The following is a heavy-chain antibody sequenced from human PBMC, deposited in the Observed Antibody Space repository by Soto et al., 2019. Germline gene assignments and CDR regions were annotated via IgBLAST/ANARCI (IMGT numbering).Heavy chain of an antibody. CDR3: AKDQGAWPPWLFDY. CDR1: GFIFSSYA. Sequence: QVRLVESGGGVVQPGRSLRLSCAASGFIFSSYAMNWVRQVPGKGLEWVAVISYDGSDKSYADSVKGRFSISRDNSKNTLYLEMNSLRPEDTAVYCCAKDQGAWPPWLFDYWGQGTLVTVSS. D-gene: IGHD5-12*01. J-gene: IGHJ4*02. V-gene: IGHV3-30*18. CDR2: ISYDGSDK.